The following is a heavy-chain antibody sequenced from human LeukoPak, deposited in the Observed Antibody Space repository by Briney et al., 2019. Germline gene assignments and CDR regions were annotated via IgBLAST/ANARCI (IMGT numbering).Heavy chain of an antibody. D-gene: IGHD3-9*01. Sequence: GGSLRLSCAAAGFTFDDYFIKWVRQAPGRWREWVSGLNWKGDNTVFGDSVEGRLTISRDTAKHSLYLKMNSMRAEDTALYYCARDRHSNDWFPPFDAFDIWGQGKMVTVSS. J-gene: IGHJ3*02. CDR1: GFTFDDYF. CDR2: LNWKGDNT. CDR3: ARDRHSNDWFPPFDAFDI. V-gene: IGHV3-20*04.